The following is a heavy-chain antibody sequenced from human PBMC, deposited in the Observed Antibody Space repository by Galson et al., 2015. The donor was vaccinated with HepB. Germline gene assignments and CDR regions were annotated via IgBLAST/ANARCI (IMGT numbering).Heavy chain of an antibody. Sequence: SLRLSCAASGFTFSRYSMNWVRQAPGKGHEWVSFISSNSHTIYYADSVKGRFTISRDHANNSLLLQMNSLRAEDTAVYYCATAEVGPHFWGQGTLVTVSS. CDR3: ATAEVGPHF. J-gene: IGHJ4*02. CDR1: GFTFSRYS. D-gene: IGHD2-15*01. CDR2: ISSNSHTI. V-gene: IGHV3-48*04.